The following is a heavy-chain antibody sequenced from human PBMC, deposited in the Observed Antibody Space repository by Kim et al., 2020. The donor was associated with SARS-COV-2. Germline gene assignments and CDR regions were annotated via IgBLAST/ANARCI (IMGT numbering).Heavy chain of an antibody. V-gene: IGHV3-15*01. J-gene: IGHJ4*01. CDR2: IKSKADGGTI. Sequence: GGSLRLSCAASGLTVSNARMRWVRQAPGKGLECIGRIKSKADGGTIGYAAPVQGRFTISRDDSENTLYLQMNSLKSEDTGVYYCNTGRGVPGGDDWGQGTLVTVSS. CDR3: NTGRGVPGGDD. D-gene: IGHD6-19*01. CDR1: GLTVSNAR.